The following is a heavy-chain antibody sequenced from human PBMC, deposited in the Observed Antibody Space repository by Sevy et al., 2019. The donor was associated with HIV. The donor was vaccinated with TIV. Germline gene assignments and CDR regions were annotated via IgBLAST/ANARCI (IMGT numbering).Heavy chain of an antibody. CDR3: ARDWGIAVAGRFLGY. CDR2: IWYDGSNK. D-gene: IGHD6-19*01. J-gene: IGHJ4*02. V-gene: IGHV3-33*01. Sequence: GGSLRLSCAASGFTFSSYGMHWVRQAPGKGLEWVAVIWYDGSNKYYADSVKGRFTISRDNSKNTLYLQMNSLRAEDTAVYYCARDWGIAVAGRFLGYWGQGTLVTVSS. CDR1: GFTFSSYG.